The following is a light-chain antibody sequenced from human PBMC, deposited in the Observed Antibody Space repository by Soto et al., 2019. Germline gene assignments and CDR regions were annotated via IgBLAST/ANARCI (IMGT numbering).Light chain of an antibody. V-gene: IGLV2-14*01. Sequence: QSALTQPASVSGSPGQSITISCTGTSSDVGGYNYVSWYQQHPGKAPKLIIYEVSDRPSGVSNRFSGSKSGNTASLTISGLQAEDEAYYYCSSYTTSSTMIFGGGTKLTVL. CDR3: SSYTTSSTMI. J-gene: IGLJ2*01. CDR2: EVS. CDR1: SSDVGGYNY.